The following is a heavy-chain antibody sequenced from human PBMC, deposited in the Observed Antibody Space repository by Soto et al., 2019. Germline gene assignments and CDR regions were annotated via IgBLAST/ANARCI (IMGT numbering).Heavy chain of an antibody. CDR1: GFSLSTSGVG. V-gene: IGHV2-5*02. D-gene: IGHD3-10*01. Sequence: QITLKESGPTLMKPTQTLTLTCTFSGFSLSTSGVGVGWIRQPPGKALEWLALIYWDDDKRYSPSLKSRLTISKDTSKSQVVLTMTNMDPVDTATYYCARGEEGSGSYIGFGYWGQGTLVTVSS. J-gene: IGHJ4*02. CDR2: IYWDDDK. CDR3: ARGEEGSGSYIGFGY.